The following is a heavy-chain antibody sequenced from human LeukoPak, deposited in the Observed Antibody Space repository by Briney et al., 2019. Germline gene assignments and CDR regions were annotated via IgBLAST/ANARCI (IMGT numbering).Heavy chain of an antibody. CDR1: GFTVISNY. CDR2: IYRGGST. Sequence: GGSLRLSCAASGFTVISNYMSWVRQAPGKGLEWVSVIYRGGSTYYADSVKGRFTISRDNSKNTLYLQMNGLRAGDTAVYYCARVVYSYGSDAFDIWGQGTMFTVSS. D-gene: IGHD5-18*01. CDR3: ARVVYSYGSDAFDI. V-gene: IGHV3-66*01. J-gene: IGHJ3*02.